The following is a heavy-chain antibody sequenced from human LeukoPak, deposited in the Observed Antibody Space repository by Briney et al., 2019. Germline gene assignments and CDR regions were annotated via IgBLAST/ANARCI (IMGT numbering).Heavy chain of an antibody. Sequence: GGPLRLSCAASGFTVSSTYMSWVRQAPGKGLEWVSVIYSGGSTYYADSVKGRFTISRDNSKNTLYLQMNSLRAEDTAVYYCARGIPTAGTFGYWGQGTLVTVSS. CDR1: GFTVSSTY. CDR3: ARGIPTAGTFGY. D-gene: IGHD6-13*01. J-gene: IGHJ4*02. CDR2: IYSGGST. V-gene: IGHV3-53*01.